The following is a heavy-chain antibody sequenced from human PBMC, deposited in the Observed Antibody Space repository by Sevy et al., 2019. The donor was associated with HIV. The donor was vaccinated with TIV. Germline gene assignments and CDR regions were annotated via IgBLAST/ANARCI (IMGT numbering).Heavy chain of an antibody. CDR3: ARGGGRGGDYSNYEFDY. V-gene: IGHV3-13*01. Sequence: GGSLRLSCAASAFTFSSYDMHWVRQATGKGLEWVSAIGTAGDTYYPGSVKGRFTISRENAKNSLYLQMNSLRAGDTAVYYCARGGGRGGDYSNYEFDYWGQGTLVTVSS. CDR1: AFTFSSYD. J-gene: IGHJ4*02. D-gene: IGHD4-4*01. CDR2: IGTAGDT.